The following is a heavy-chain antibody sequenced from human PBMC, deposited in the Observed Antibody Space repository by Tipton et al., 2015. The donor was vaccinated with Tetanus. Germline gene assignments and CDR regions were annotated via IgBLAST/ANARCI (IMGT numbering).Heavy chain of an antibody. CDR2: IYYSGST. V-gene: IGHV4-59*01. CDR3: ARSEQQLVRGYYYYYYMDV. CDR1: GGSISSYY. D-gene: IGHD6-13*01. Sequence: TLSLTCIVSGGSISSYYWSWIRQPPGKGLEWIGYIYYSGSTNYNPSLKSRVTISVDTSKNQFSLKLSSVTAADTAVYYCARSEQQLVRGYYYYYYMDVWGKGTTVTVSS. J-gene: IGHJ6*03.